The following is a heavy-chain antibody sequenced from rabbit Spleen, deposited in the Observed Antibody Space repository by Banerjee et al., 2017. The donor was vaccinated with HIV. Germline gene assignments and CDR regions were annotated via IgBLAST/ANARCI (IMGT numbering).Heavy chain of an antibody. CDR3: ARDTGSSFSSYGMDL. Sequence: QEQLVESGGGLVQPGGSLKLSCTASGVSFSFSNYMCWVRQAPGKGLEWIGCVDVGSSGFTYFANWAKGRFTISKTSSTTVTLKMTSLTVADTATYFCARDTGSSFSSYGMDLWGPGTLVTVS. D-gene: IGHD8-1*01. J-gene: IGHJ6*01. V-gene: IGHV1S45*01. CDR1: GVSFSFSNY. CDR2: VDVGSSGFT.